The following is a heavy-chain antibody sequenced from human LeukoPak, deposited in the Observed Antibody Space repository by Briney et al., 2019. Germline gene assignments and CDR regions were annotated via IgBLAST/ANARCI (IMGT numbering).Heavy chain of an antibody. D-gene: IGHD3-10*01. Sequence: GGSLRLSCAASGFTVSSNYMSWVRQAPGKGLEWVAVISYDGSNKYYADSVKGRFTISRDNSKNTLYLQMNSLRAEDTAVYYCARGPRGGYNWFDPWGQGTLVTVSS. V-gene: IGHV3-30-3*01. CDR3: ARGPRGGYNWFDP. J-gene: IGHJ5*02. CDR1: GFTVSSNY. CDR2: ISYDGSNK.